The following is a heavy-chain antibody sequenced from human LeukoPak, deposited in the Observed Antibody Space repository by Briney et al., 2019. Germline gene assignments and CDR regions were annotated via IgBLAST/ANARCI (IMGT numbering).Heavy chain of an antibody. CDR3: AREGLSPFDY. J-gene: IGHJ4*02. V-gene: IGHV1-18*01. CDR1: GYIFTNYD. D-gene: IGHD2/OR15-2a*01. CDR2: ISAYNGNT. Sequence: ASVKVSCKASGYIFTNYDINWVRQATGQGLEWMGWISAYNGNTNYAQKLQGRVTMTTDTSTSTAYMELRSLRSDDTAVYYCAREGLSPFDYWGQGTLVTVSS.